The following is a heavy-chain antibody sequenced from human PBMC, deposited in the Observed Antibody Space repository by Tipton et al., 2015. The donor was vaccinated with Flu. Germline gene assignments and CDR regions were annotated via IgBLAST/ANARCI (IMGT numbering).Heavy chain of an antibody. J-gene: IGHJ3*02. CDR2: IYIGGRT. Sequence: TLSLTCTVSGGSINSYYWSWIRQPAGKGLEWIGRIYIGGRTNYNPSLKSRVTMSVDLSKNHISLRLSSVTAADTAVYYCARAFCGGDCSVGWAFDIWGQGTMVTVSS. V-gene: IGHV4-4*07. D-gene: IGHD2-21*02. CDR3: ARAFCGGDCSVGWAFDI. CDR1: GGSINSYY.